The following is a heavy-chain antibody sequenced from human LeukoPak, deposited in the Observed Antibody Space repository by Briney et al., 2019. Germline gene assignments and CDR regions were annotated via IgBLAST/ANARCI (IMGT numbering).Heavy chain of an antibody. CDR3: ARGKSLSYDFWSGYYTLNWFDP. V-gene: IGHV1-2*04. CDR2: INPNSGGT. D-gene: IGHD3-3*01. J-gene: IGHJ5*02. CDR1: GXTFTGYY. Sequence: VKVSXKASGXTFTGYYMHWVRQAPGQGLEWMGWINPNSGGTNYAQKFQGWVTMTRDTSISTAYMELSRLRSDDTAVYYCARGKSLSYDFWSGYYTLNWFDPWGQGILVTVSS.